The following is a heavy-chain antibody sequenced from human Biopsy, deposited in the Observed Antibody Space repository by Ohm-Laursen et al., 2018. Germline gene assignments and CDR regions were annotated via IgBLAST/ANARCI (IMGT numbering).Heavy chain of an antibody. J-gene: IGHJ1*01. V-gene: IGHV1-69*06. CDR1: GGTFSNYG. CDR2: NIPFLGTG. CDR3: ATKLTGYFHH. D-gene: IGHD3-9*01. Sequence: SSVKVSCKAPGGTFSNYGVNWVRQAPGQGLEWLGGNIPFLGTGNYAQKLQDRVTVAADTSTSTATMELRSLRSDDTAVYYCATKLTGYFHHWGQGTLVIVSS.